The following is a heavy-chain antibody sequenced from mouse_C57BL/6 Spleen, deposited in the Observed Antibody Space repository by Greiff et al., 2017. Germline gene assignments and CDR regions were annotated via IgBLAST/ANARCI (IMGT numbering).Heavy chain of an antibody. CDR2: IYPGDGDT. Sequence: QVQLQQSGPELVKPGASVKISCKASGYAFSSSWMNWVKQRPGKGLEWIGRIYPGDGDTNYNGKFKGKATLTADKSSSTAYMQLSSLTSEDSAVYLCARWYRGAMVYWGQGASVTVSA. J-gene: IGHJ4*01. CDR1: GYAFSSSW. D-gene: IGHD1-1*02. V-gene: IGHV1-82*01. CDR3: ARWYRGAMVY.